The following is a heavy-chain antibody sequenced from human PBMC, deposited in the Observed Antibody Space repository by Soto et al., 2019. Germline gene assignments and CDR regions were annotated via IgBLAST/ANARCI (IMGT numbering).Heavy chain of an antibody. D-gene: IGHD2-21*02. J-gene: IGHJ5*02. CDR2: ISSDGGDK. CDR3: ARWPRSRGDFWLDH. V-gene: IGHV3-30*14. Sequence: GGSLRLSCVASGFTFRNYAMHWVRQAPGKGLEWVTVISSDGGDKYYADSVKGRFTISRDNSKNTLYLQMGSLRSEDMAVYYCARWPRSRGDFWLDHWGQGTLVTVSS. CDR1: GFTFRNYA.